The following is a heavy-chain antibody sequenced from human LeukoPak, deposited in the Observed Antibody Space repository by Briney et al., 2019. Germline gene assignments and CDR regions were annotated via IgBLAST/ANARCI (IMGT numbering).Heavy chain of an antibody. CDR3: ASKDDSNYYYGAFDI. V-gene: IGHV4-34*01. Sequence: SETLSLTCAVYGGSFSPYYWSWIRQPPGKGLEWIGEINHSGSTTYTPSLNSRVTISLDRSKTRFSLKLNSVTAADTAVYYCASKDDSNYYYGAFDIWGQGTMVTVSS. CDR1: GGSFSPYY. CDR2: INHSGST. J-gene: IGHJ3*02. D-gene: IGHD3-22*01.